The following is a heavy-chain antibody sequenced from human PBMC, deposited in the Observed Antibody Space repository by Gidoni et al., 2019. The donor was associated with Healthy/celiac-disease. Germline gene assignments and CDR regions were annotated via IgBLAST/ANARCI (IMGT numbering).Heavy chain of an antibody. J-gene: IGHJ4*02. Sequence: EVQLVESGGGLVQPGRSLRLSCAASGFTFDDYAMHWVRQAPGKGLEWVSGISWNSGSIGYADSVKGRFTISRDNAKNSLYLQMNSLRAEDTALYYCEKDLGYSSSSSQDYWGQGTLVTVSS. V-gene: IGHV3-9*01. D-gene: IGHD6-6*01. CDR2: ISWNSGSI. CDR1: GFTFDDYA. CDR3: EKDLGYSSSSSQDY.